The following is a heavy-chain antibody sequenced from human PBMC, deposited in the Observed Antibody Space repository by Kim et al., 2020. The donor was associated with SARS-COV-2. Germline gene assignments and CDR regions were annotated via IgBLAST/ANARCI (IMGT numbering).Heavy chain of an antibody. CDR2: SGYI. CDR3: ARGYKSTVGY. J-gene: IGHJ4*02. V-gene: IGHV3-21*01. Sequence: SGYIYYADSVKGRFTLSGDSAKNSLYLQMNSLRAEDTAVYYCARGYKSTVGYWGQGTLVTVSS. D-gene: IGHD1-20*01.